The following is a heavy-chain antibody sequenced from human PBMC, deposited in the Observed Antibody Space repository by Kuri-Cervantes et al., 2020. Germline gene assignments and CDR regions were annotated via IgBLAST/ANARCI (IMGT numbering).Heavy chain of an antibody. Sequence: SVKVSCKASGYTFTSYDINWVRQAPGQGLEWLGGIIPLFLIANYAQKFQGRVTITADESSSTAYMELSTLRSEDTAVYYCARESISMVRGVVYYYNGMDVWGQGTTVTVSS. CDR1: GYTFTSYD. V-gene: IGHV1-69*13. CDR3: ARESISMVRGVVYYYNGMDV. CDR2: IIPLFLIA. J-gene: IGHJ6*02. D-gene: IGHD3-10*01.